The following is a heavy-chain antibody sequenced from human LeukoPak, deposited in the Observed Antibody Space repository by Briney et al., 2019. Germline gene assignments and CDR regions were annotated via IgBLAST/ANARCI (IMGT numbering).Heavy chain of an antibody. Sequence: SETLSLTCTVSGGSISSSSAYWGWIRQPPGKGLEWIGSIYYSKNTYYNPSLKSRVTVSADTSKNQFSLTLGSVSATDTAVYYCVSPRGFSYGYFDYWGQGTLVTVSS. J-gene: IGHJ4*02. V-gene: IGHV4-39*01. CDR3: VSPRGFSYGYFDY. CDR1: GGSISSSSAY. D-gene: IGHD5-18*01. CDR2: IYYSKNT.